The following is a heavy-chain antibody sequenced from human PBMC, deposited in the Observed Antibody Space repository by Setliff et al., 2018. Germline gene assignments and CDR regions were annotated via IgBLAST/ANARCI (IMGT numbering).Heavy chain of an antibody. Sequence: PSETLSLTCTVYGGSFSDHFWSWIRQPPGKGLEWIGEINHSGSTNYNPSLKSRVTISVDASKNQFSLKLTSVTAADTAVYFCARVPYIWFGDLVTFDDAFDVWGQGTMVTVSS. CDR3: ARVPYIWFGDLVTFDDAFDV. V-gene: IGHV4-34*01. D-gene: IGHD3-10*01. CDR2: INHSGST. J-gene: IGHJ3*01. CDR1: GGSFSDHF.